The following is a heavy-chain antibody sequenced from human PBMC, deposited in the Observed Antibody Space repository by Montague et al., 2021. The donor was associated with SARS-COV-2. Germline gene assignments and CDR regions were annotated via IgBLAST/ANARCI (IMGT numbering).Heavy chain of an antibody. CDR3: ASSYYYGSGTYVYNYYMDD. D-gene: IGHD3-10*01. V-gene: IGHV4-39*01. J-gene: IGHJ6*03. Sequence: SETLSLTCTVSGGSVSSSPYYWGWIRQPPGRGLEWVGSISYSGRTYFSPSLKSRLTISVDSSENQFSLRLSSVTAADTAVYYCASSYYYGSGTYVYNYYMDDWGKGTLVTVSS. CDR1: GGSVSSSPYY. CDR2: ISYSGRT.